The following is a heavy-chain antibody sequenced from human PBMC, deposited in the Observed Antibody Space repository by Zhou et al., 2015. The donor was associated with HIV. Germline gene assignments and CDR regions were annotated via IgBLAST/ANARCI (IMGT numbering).Heavy chain of an antibody. CDR1: GFTFSSYG. CDR2: IWYDLSNK. CDR3: ARDEPEAVGWYFDV. J-gene: IGHJ2*01. V-gene: IGHV3-33*01. Sequence: QVQLVESGGGVVQPGRSLRLSCAASGFTFSSYGMHWVRQAPGKGLEWVAVIWYDLSNKYYADSVKGRFTISRDNSKDSLYLRMDSPRVDDTAVYYCARDEPEAVGWYFDVWGRGTLVTVSS. D-gene: IGHD6-19*01.